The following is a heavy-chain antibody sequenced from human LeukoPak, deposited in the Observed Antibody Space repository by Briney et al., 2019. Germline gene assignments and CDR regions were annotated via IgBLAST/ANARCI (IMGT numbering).Heavy chain of an antibody. Sequence: LRLSCAASGFTFDDYAMHWVRQAPGKGLEWVSGISWNSGSIGYADSVKGRFTISRDNAKNSLYLQMNSLRAEDTALYYCAKDIRAFDIWGQGTMVTVSS. CDR1: GFTFDDYA. J-gene: IGHJ3*02. V-gene: IGHV3-9*01. CDR3: AKDIRAFDI. CDR2: ISWNSGSI.